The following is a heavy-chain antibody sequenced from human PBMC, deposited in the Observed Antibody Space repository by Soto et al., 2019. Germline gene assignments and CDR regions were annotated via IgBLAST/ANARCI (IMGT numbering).Heavy chain of an antibody. Sequence: RASVKVSCKASGYTFTSYGISWVRQAPGQGLEWMGWISAYNGNTNYAQKLQGRVTMTTDTSTSTAYMELRSLRSDDTAVYYCARDLDYDFWSGYPLIYWGQGTLVTVSS. J-gene: IGHJ4*02. V-gene: IGHV1-18*04. D-gene: IGHD3-3*01. CDR1: GYTFTSYG. CDR3: ARDLDYDFWSGYPLIY. CDR2: ISAYNGNT.